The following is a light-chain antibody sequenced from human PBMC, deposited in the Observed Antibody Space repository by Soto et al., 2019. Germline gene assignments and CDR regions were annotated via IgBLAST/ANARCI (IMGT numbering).Light chain of an antibody. CDR3: QQYNRYSLT. CDR2: DAS. CDR1: QSISSW. V-gene: IGKV1-5*01. J-gene: IGKJ4*01. Sequence: DIQMTQSPSTLSASVGDRVTITCRASQSISSWLAWYQQKPGKAPKLLIYDASSLESGVPSRFSGSGSDTEFTLTIHNLQPDDFATYHCQQYNRYSLTFGGGTKVEIK.